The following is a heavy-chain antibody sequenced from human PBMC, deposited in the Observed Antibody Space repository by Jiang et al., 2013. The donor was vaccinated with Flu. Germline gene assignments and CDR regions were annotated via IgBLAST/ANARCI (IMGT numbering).Heavy chain of an antibody. CDR3: TRDGPASYYYDSSGYYYAAFDI. D-gene: IGHD3-22*01. V-gene: IGHV3-49*04. Sequence: GLVQPGRSLRLSCTASGFTFGDYAMSWVRQAPGKGLEWVGFIRSKAYGGTTEYAASVKGRFTISRDDSKSIAYLQMNSLKTEDTAVYYCTRDGPASYYYDSSGYYYAAFDIWGQGTMVTVSS. CDR2: IRSKAYGGTT. CDR1: GFTFGDYA. J-gene: IGHJ3*02.